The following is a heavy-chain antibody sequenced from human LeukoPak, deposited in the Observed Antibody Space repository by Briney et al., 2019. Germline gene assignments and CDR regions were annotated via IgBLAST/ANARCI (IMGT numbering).Heavy chain of an antibody. V-gene: IGHV3-7*01. CDR3: ARHVDKRYYFDY. D-gene: IGHD5-12*01. J-gene: IGHJ4*02. CDR2: INQDGSGE. Sequence: GGSLRLSCAASGFTISRYWMSWFRQAPGKGLEWVATINQDGSGEYYVDSVKGRFTISRDNAKNSLYLQMNSLRAEDTAVYYCARHVDKRYYFDYWGQGTLVTVSS. CDR1: GFTISRYW.